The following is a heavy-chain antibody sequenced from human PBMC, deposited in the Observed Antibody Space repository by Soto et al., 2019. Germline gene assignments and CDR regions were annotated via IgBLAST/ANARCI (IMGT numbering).Heavy chain of an antibody. CDR2: ISAYNGNT. CDR3: ARDTMVRGPSPGYNWFDP. CDR1: GYTFTSYG. D-gene: IGHD3-10*01. V-gene: IGHV1-18*01. J-gene: IGHJ5*02. Sequence: QVQLVQSGAEVKKPGASVKVSCKASGYTFTSYGISWVRQAPGQGLEWMGWISAYNGNTNYAQKLQGRVTMTTDTSTGTAYMELRSLRSDDTAGYYCARDTMVRGPSPGYNWFDPRGQGTLVTVSS.